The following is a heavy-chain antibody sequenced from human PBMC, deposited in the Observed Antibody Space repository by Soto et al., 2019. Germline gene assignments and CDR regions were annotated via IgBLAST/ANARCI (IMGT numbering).Heavy chain of an antibody. J-gene: IGHJ6*02. V-gene: IGHV1-46*01. CDR1: GYTFTSYG. Sequence: SVKVSCKASGYTFTSYGISWVRQAPGQGLEWMGIINPSGGSTSYAQKFQGRVTMTRDTSTSTAYMELSSLRSEDTAVYYCARALVTTPYYYYYGMDVWGQGTTVTVSS. D-gene: IGHD4-17*01. CDR3: ARALVTTPYYYYYGMDV. CDR2: INPSGGST.